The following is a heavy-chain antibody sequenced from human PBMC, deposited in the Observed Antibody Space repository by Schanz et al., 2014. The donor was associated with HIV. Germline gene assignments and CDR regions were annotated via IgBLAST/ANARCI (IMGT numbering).Heavy chain of an antibody. CDR2: IVPIFGTT. CDR3: TRVYCGADCPRFYYYGTDV. V-gene: IGHV1-69*01. Sequence: QVQLVQSGAEVKKPGSSVKVSCKTFGGTFRTFAISWVRQAPGQGLEWMGGIVPIFGTTNYAQSFQGRVSITADESTSTAYLQLSGLRSDDTAVYFCTRVYCGADCPRFYYYGTDVWGQGTTVTVSS. J-gene: IGHJ6*02. CDR1: GGTFRTFA. D-gene: IGHD2-21*02.